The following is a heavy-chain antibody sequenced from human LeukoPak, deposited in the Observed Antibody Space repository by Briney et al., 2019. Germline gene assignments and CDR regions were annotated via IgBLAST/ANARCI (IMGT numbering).Heavy chain of an antibody. Sequence: PGGSLRLSCAASGFTFSSYSMNWVRQAPGKGLEWVSYISSSSNSIYYADSVKGRFTISRDSSKNTVYLQMNSLRAEDAAVFYCARGFFLSTYYMDVWGKGTTVTVSS. CDR3: ARGFFLSTYYMDV. J-gene: IGHJ6*03. V-gene: IGHV3-48*01. CDR2: ISSSSNSI. D-gene: IGHD3-3*01. CDR1: GFTFSSYS.